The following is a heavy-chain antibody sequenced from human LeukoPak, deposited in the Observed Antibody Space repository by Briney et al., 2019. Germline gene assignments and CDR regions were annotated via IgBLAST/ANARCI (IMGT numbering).Heavy chain of an antibody. CDR3: AKYRGSPVFDY. V-gene: IGHV3-23*01. CDR1: GFTFSSYA. Sequence: GGSLRPSCAASGFTFSSYAMSWVRQAPGKGLEWVSAISGSGGSTYYADSVKGRFTISRDNSKNKLYLQMNSLRAEDTAVYYCAKYRGSPVFDYWGKGTLVTVSS. D-gene: IGHD1-26*01. CDR2: ISGSGGST. J-gene: IGHJ4*02.